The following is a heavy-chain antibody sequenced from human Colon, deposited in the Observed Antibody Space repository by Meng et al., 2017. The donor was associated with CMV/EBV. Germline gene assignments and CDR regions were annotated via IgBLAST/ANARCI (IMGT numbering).Heavy chain of an antibody. D-gene: IGHD3-3*01. Sequence: GESLKISCAASGFSLSNYAMHWVRQAPGKGLEWVSVIAWDGDTSYYVDSVKGRFPISRDTSKNSLYLEMNNLRPEDTAFYYCVKGGADLKWLLFDSWGPGTLVTVSS. CDR2: IAWDGDTS. CDR1: GFSLSNYA. CDR3: VKGGADLKWLLFDS. V-gene: IGHV3-43D*03. J-gene: IGHJ4*02.